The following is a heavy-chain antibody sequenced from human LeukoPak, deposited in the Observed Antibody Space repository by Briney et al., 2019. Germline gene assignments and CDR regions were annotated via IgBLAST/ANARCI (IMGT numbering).Heavy chain of an antibody. J-gene: IGHJ1*01. D-gene: IGHD3-3*01. CDR1: GFTLSSYA. V-gene: IGHV3-30*04. CDR3: ARGLSEWRRRIAKEYFQH. CDR2: ISYDGSNK. Sequence: GRSLRLSCAASGFTLSSYAMHWVRQAPGKGLEWVAVISYDGSNKYYADSVKGRFTISRDNSKNTLYLQMNSLRAEDTAVYYCARGLSEWRRRIAKEYFQHWGQGTLVTVSS.